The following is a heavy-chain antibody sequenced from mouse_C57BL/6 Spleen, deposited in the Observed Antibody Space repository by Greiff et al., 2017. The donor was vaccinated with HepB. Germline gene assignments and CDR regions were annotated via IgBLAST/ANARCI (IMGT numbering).Heavy chain of an antibody. J-gene: IGHJ3*01. CDR2: ISSGGSYT. V-gene: IGHV5-6*01. CDR3: ARRNDGYYDWFAY. D-gene: IGHD2-3*01. CDR1: GFTFSSYG. Sequence: EVQRVESGGDLVKPGGSLKLSCAASGFTFSSYGMSWVRQTPDKRLEWVATISSGGSYTYYPDSVKGRFTISRDNAKNTLYLQMSSLKSEDTAMYYCARRNDGYYDWFAYWGQGTLVTVSA.